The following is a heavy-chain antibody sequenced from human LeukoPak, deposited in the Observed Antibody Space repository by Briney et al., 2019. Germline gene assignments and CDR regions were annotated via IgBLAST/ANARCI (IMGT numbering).Heavy chain of an antibody. CDR3: AKISRYSSSWYYFDY. CDR2: IWCDGSNK. CDR1: GFTFSSYG. V-gene: IGHV3-33*06. D-gene: IGHD6-13*01. Sequence: PGGSLRLSCAASGFTFSSYGMHWVRQAPGKGLEWVAVIWCDGSNKYYADSVKGRFTISRDNSKNTLYLQVNSLRAEDTAVYYCAKISRYSSSWYYFDYWGQGTLVTVSS. J-gene: IGHJ4*02.